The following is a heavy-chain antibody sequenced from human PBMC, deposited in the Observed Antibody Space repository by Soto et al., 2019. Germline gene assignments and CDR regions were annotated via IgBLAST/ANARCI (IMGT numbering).Heavy chain of an antibody. CDR2: IIPILGIA. V-gene: IGHV1-69*02. J-gene: IGHJ3*02. CDR3: ARAELDPRYCSGGSCSADAFDI. CDR1: GGTFSSYT. D-gene: IGHD2-15*01. Sequence: QVQLVQSGAEVKKPGSSVKVSCKASGGTFSSYTISWVRQAPGQGLEWMGRIIPILGIANYAQKFQGRVTITADKSTSTAYMALSSLRSEDTAVYYCARAELDPRYCSGGSCSADAFDIWGQGTMVTVSS.